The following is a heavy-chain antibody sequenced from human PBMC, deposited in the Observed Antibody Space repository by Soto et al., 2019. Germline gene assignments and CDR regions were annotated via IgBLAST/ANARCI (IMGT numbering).Heavy chain of an antibody. CDR1: GFTFSDYY. D-gene: IGHD6-13*01. CDR2: ISSSGASI. J-gene: IGHJ5*02. Sequence: GGSLRLSCAASGFTFSDYYMSWIRQAPGKGLEWVSYISSSGASIYYADSVKGRFTISRDNAENSLSLQMNSLRAEDTDVYYCVRGGWSSSGGIAASWGQGTLVTVSS. CDR3: VRGGWSSSGGIAAS. V-gene: IGHV3-11*01.